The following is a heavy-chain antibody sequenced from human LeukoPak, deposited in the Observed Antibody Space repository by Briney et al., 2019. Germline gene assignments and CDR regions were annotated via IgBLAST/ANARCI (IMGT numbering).Heavy chain of an antibody. CDR1: GFTFSTYS. J-gene: IGHJ4*02. CDR3: ARAQLRYFDWSDY. D-gene: IGHD3-9*01. Sequence: GGSLRLSCAASGFTFSTYSMNWVRQAPGKGLEWVSSISSSSSYIYYADSVKGRFTISRDNAKNSLYLQMNSLRAEDTAVYYCARAQLRYFDWSDYWGQGTLVTVSS. V-gene: IGHV3-21*01. CDR2: ISSSSSYI.